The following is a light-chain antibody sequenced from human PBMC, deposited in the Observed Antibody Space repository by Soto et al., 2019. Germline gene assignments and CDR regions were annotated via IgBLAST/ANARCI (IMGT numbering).Light chain of an antibody. CDR3: QHAKSFPVT. CDR2: AAS. Sequence: DVQRTQSRSSLSASVGDTVTISCRSSQDVGRWLSWYQQKPGKAPKILIFAASSLQSGVPSRFSGSGSGTDFTLTITSLQSEDFATYYCQHAKSFPVTFGQGTRLEI. J-gene: IGKJ5*01. CDR1: QDVGRW. V-gene: IGKV1D-12*01.